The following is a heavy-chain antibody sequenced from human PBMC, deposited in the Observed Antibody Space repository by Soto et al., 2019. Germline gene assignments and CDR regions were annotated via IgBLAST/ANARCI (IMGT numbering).Heavy chain of an antibody. CDR3: ARVMYSSGWYYFDY. CDR2: ISSSSSYT. J-gene: IGHJ4*02. CDR1: GFTFSDYY. D-gene: IGHD6-19*01. V-gene: IGHV3-11*06. Sequence: QVQLVESGGGLVKPGGSLRLSCAASGFTFSDYYMSWIHQAPGKGLEWVSYISSSSSYTNYADSVKGRFTISRDNAKNSLYLQMNSLRAEDTAVYYCARVMYSSGWYYFDYWGQGTLVTVSS.